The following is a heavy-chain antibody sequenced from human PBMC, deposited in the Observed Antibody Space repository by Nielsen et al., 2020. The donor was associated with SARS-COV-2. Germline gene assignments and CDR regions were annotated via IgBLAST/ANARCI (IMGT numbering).Heavy chain of an antibody. J-gene: IGHJ1*01. CDR3: AKGAVDAEYFQH. CDR2: ISGSDDST. D-gene: IGHD2-21*01. CDR1: EFTFNNYA. V-gene: IGHV3-23*01. Sequence: GESLKISCAASEFTFNNYAMSWVRQAPGKGLEWVSAISGSDDSTYYTDSVKGRFTISRDNSKNTVYLQMNSLRAEDTAVYYCAKGAVDAEYFQHWGQGTLVTVSS.